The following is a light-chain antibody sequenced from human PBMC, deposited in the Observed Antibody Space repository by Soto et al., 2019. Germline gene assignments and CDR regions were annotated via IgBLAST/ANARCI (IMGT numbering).Light chain of an antibody. CDR2: DVS. Sequence: QSALTQSASVSGSPGQSITISCTGTNSDIGGYNYVSWYQQHPGKAPKLMIYDVSNRPSGVSYRFSGSKSGNTASLTISGLQAEDEADYYCSSYTSRSTLGVFGGGTK. V-gene: IGLV2-14*03. CDR1: NSDIGGYNY. CDR3: SSYTSRSTLGV. J-gene: IGLJ2*01.